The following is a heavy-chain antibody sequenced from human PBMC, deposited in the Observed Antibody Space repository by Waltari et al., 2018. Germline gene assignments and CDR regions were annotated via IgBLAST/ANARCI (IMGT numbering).Heavy chain of an antibody. Sequence: QLQLQESGSGLVKPSQTLSLTCAVSGGSISSGGYSWSWIRQPPGKGLEWIGYIYHSGTTYYNPSLKSRVTISVDRSKNQFSLKLSSVTAADTAVYYCARVSNYYYDSSGYSTFDYWGQGTLVTVSS. CDR2: IYHSGTT. CDR3: ARVSNYYYDSSGYSTFDY. D-gene: IGHD3-22*01. CDR1: GGSISSGGYS. V-gene: IGHV4-30-2*01. J-gene: IGHJ4*02.